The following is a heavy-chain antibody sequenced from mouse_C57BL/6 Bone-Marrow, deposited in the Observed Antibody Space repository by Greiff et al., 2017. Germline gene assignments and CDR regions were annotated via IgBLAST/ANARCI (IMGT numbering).Heavy chain of an antibody. J-gene: IGHJ1*03. CDR2: IDPNSGGT. CDR3: ARGPNYGSSYWYFDV. V-gene: IGHV1-72*01. D-gene: IGHD1-1*01. Sequence: PGRGLEWIGRIDPNSGGTKYNEKFKSKATLTVDKPSSTAYMQLSSLTSEDSAVYYCARGPNYGSSYWYFDVWGTGTTVTVSS.